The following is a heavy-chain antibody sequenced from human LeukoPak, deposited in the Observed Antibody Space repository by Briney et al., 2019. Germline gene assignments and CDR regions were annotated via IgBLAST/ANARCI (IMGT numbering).Heavy chain of an antibody. J-gene: IGHJ4*02. CDR3: ARKRYYYDSSDYGWFGQ. V-gene: IGHV3-7*01. Sequence: GGSLRLSCVASGFSFSSYWMSWVRQTPGKGLEGVANIQQDGSEKYYVDSVKGRFTVSRDNAKNSLYLQMNSLRAEDTAVYYCARKRYYYDSSDYGWFGQWGQGNLFAVSS. D-gene: IGHD3-22*01. CDR1: GFSFSSYW. CDR2: IQQDGSEK.